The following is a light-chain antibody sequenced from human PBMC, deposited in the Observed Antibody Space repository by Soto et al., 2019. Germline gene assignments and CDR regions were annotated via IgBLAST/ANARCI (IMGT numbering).Light chain of an antibody. J-gene: IGLJ3*02. Sequence: QSALTQPASVSGSPGQSISVSCTGTSSDVGKYKFVSWYQHHPGKAPKLMMYEGTKRPSGVSNRFSGSKSGNTASLTISGLQAEDEADYYCCSYAGSGTLVFGGGTKLTVL. V-gene: IGLV2-23*01. CDR2: EGT. CDR3: CSYAGSGTLV. CDR1: SSDVGKYKF.